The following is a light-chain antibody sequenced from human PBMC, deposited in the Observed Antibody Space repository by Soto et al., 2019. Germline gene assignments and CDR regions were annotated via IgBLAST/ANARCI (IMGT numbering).Light chain of an antibody. CDR1: QTVNSF. CDR2: KAS. CDR3: QQYKAYPFT. V-gene: IGKV1-5*03. J-gene: IGKJ4*01. Sequence: DIQMTQSPSTLFASVGDRVTLTCRASQTVNSFLAWYQHKPGKAPKLLIYKASSLESGVPSRFSGIGSGTEFSLTISRLQPDDFGTYYCQQYKAYPFTFGGGTKVEMK.